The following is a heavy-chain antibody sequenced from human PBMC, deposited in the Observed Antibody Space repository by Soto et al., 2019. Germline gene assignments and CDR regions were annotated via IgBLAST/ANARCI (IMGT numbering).Heavy chain of an antibody. V-gene: IGHV1-18*04. J-gene: IGHJ6*03. CDR1: GYTFTNHG. Sequence: QVELVQSGVEVKKPGASVKVSCKASGYTFTNHGLSWVRQAPGQGLEWMGWISASNGETNYAQKFLGRVTVTTDTPTSTGYMELRSLKSEDTAVYYCARMVRGSKIDYYYYMDVWGKGTTVIVSS. CDR2: ISASNGET. D-gene: IGHD3-10*01. CDR3: ARMVRGSKIDYYYYMDV.